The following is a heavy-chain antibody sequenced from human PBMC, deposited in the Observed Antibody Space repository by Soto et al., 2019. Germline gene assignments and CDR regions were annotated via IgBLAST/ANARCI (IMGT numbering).Heavy chain of an antibody. V-gene: IGHV3-33*01. CDR2: IWYDGSNK. D-gene: IGHD2-2*01. Sequence: LRLSCAASGFTFSSYGMHWVRQAPGKGLEWVAVIWYDGSNKYYADSVKGRFTISRDNSKNTLYLQMNSLRAEDTAVYYCASRVKYCSSTSCYWAGYYYGMDVWGQGTTVTVSS. CDR1: GFTFSSYG. CDR3: ASRVKYCSSTSCYWAGYYYGMDV. J-gene: IGHJ6*02.